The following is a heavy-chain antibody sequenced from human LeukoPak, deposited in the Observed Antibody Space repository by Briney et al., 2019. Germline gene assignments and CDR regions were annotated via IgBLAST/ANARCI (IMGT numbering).Heavy chain of an antibody. J-gene: IGHJ1*01. V-gene: IGHV4-59*12. Sequence: PSETLSLTCTVSGGSITTYYWSWVRQSPGKGLEWIGYIYYSGSTNYNPSLKSRVTISVDTSKNQFSLKLSSVTAADTAVYYCARDESYCSSTSCPFQHWGQGTLVTVSS. CDR2: IYYSGST. CDR3: ARDESYCSSTSCPFQH. D-gene: IGHD2-2*01. CDR1: GGSITTYY.